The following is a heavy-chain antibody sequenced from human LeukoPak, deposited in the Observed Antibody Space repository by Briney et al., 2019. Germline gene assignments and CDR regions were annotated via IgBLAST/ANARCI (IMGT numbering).Heavy chain of an antibody. CDR3: ARAGAYYDFWSGYSNYGMDV. Sequence: PGRSLRLSCAASGFTFSSYWMSWVRQAPGKGLEWVANIKQDGSEKYYVDSVKGRFTISRDNAKNSLYLQMNSLRAEDTAVYYCARAGAYYDFWSGYSNYGMDVWGQGTTVTVSS. CDR2: IKQDGSEK. J-gene: IGHJ6*02. D-gene: IGHD3-3*01. V-gene: IGHV3-7*01. CDR1: GFTFSSYW.